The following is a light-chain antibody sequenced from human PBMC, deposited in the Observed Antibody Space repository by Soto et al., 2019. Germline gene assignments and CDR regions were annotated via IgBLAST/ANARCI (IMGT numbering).Light chain of an antibody. J-gene: IGKJ2*01. Sequence: DIVMTQSPLSLSVTPGEPASISCRSSQSLLHSNGYNYLDWYLQKPGQSPQLLIYLGSSRASGVPDRFSGSGSGTDFTLKISRVEAEDVGVCYCMQALGTFGQGTKLEIK. CDR2: LGS. V-gene: IGKV2-28*01. CDR3: MQALGT. CDR1: QSLLHSNGYNY.